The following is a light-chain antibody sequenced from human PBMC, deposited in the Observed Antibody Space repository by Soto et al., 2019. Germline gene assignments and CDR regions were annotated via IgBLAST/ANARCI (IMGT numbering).Light chain of an antibody. CDR1: SSDVGRYNY. CDR2: DVS. CDR3: SSFPPSGIFV. J-gene: IGLJ1*01. Sequence: QSVLAQPASVSGSPGQSITISCTGTSSDVGRYNYVSWFQQHPGKAPKLLIYDVSNWPSGVSDRFSGSKSGNPASLTISGPQAEYEADYSCSSFPPSGIFVSVTGTMLTVL. V-gene: IGLV2-14*01.